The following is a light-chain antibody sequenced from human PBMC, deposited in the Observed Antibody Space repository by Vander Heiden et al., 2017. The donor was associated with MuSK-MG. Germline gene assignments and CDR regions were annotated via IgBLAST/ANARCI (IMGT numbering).Light chain of an antibody. CDR1: QSIRGS. CDR2: DAS. V-gene: IGKV1-39*01. CDR3: QRCDSSPFT. Sequence: DIQMTQSPSSLSASVGDRVTVTCRASQSIRGSLSWYHHKPGKAPILLIHDASTLQRGVPSRFSGSGSGTNFTLTINNLQPEDSAIYFCQRCDSSPFTFGGGTMLEIK. J-gene: IGKJ4*01.